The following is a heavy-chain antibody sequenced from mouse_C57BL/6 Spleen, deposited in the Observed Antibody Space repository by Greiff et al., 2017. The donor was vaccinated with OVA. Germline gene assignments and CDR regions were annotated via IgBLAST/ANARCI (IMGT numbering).Heavy chain of an antibody. CDR3: AAVVANGGYFDY. D-gene: IGHD1-1*01. CDR1: GYTFPSYW. Sequence: QVQLKQPGAELVKPGASVKLSCKASGYTFPSYWMHWVKQRPGQGLEWIGMIHPNSGSTNYNEKFKSKATLTVDKSSSTAYMQLSSLTSEDSAVYYCAAVVANGGYFDYWGQGTTLTVSS. V-gene: IGHV1-64*01. CDR2: IHPNSGST. J-gene: IGHJ2*01.